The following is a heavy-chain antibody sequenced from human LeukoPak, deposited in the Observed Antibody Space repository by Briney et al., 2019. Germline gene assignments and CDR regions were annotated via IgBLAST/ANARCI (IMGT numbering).Heavy chain of an antibody. CDR1: GFTFSSYG. CDR2: ISGSGGST. CDR3: ARDQVSVAGTGIDY. V-gene: IGHV3-23*01. J-gene: IGHJ4*02. D-gene: IGHD6-13*01. Sequence: GGSLRLSCAASGFTFSSYGMSWVRQAPGKGLEWVSAISGSGGSTYYADSVKGRFTISRDNSKNTLYLQMNSLRAEDTAVYYCARDQVSVAGTGIDYWGQGTLVTVSS.